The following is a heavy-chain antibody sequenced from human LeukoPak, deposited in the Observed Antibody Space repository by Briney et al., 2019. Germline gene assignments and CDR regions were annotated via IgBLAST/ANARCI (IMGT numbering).Heavy chain of an antibody. CDR3: EKGNRDSSGFYYYYGMDV. CDR2: INWDSKNI. Sequence: GGSLRPSCAASGFTFDDYAMFWVRQAPGKGLEWVSGINWDSKNIGYAASVKVRFTISTANAKNSMYLRMNSLRAEGAAYYYGEKGNRDSSGFYYYYGMDVWGQGTTVTVSS. D-gene: IGHD3-22*01. V-gene: IGHV3-9*01. CDR1: GFTFDDYA. J-gene: IGHJ6*02.